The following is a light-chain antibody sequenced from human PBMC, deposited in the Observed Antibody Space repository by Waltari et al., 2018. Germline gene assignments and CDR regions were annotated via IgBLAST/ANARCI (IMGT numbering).Light chain of an antibody. V-gene: IGLV2-14*03. Sequence: QSALTQPASVSGSPGQSITISCTGTSSDVGTDNYVPWYQQHPGKAPKLMIFDVSIRPSGVSNRFSGSKSGNTASLTISGLQAEDEADYYCSSYISSSTLELFGGGTSLTVL. CDR2: DVS. J-gene: IGLJ2*01. CDR1: SSDVGTDNY. CDR3: SSYISSSTLEL.